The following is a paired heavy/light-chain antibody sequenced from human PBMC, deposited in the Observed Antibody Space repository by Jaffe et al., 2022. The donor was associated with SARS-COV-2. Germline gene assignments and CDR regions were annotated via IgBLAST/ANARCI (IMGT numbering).Heavy chain of an antibody. V-gene: IGHV3-15*01. D-gene: IGHD1-7*01. CDR1: GFSFSNAW. Sequence: EVRLVESGGGLVKPGGSLRLSCAASGFSFSNAWMSWVRQAPGKAPEWVGRIISKNDGGTIEYAAPVKGRFTISRDDSKNTLYLQLNSLKTEDTALYYCTSEYNWNYDHWGQGTLVTVSS. J-gene: IGHJ5*02. CDR3: TSEYNWNYDH. CDR2: IISKNDGGTI.
Light chain of an antibody. V-gene: IGKV2-24*01. J-gene: IGKJ1*01. CDR2: EIS. CDR3: MQSTQFPWA. Sequence: IVMTQTPLSAPVTLGQPASISCRSSQSLVHSDGNTYLSWLQQRPGQPPRLLIYEISNRFSGVPDRFSGSGAGTDFTLKISRVEAEDVGVYYCMQSTQFPWAFGQGTKVEIK. CDR1: QSLVHSDGNTY.